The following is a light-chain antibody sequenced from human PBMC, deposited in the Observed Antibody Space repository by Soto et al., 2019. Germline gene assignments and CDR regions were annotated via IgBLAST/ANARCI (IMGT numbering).Light chain of an antibody. CDR1: HTIATY. Sequence: IQLTQSPSSLSASVGDGVTLTCRASHTIATYLNWCQQKPGQVPVVLIYGASCLHVGVPSRFTGSGYGTDFTLTINNLQPEDFAIYYCHPFYYSPHTFCQGTKLEVK. J-gene: IGKJ2*01. CDR2: GAS. CDR3: HPFYYSPHT. V-gene: IGKV1-39*01.